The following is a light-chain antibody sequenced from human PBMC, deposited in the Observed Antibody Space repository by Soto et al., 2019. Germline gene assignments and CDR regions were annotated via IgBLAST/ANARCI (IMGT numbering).Light chain of an antibody. Sequence: DIQMTQSPSTLSTSVGDRATITCRATQNIDRWLAWYQQKPGKAPKLLIYEASILEGGVPSRFSGSGAGTEFTLTGSGLQAEDVATYWCKQYKSGLTFGEGTKLDFK. CDR2: EAS. CDR1: QNIDRW. J-gene: IGKJ1*01. V-gene: IGKV1-5*01. CDR3: KQYKSGLT.